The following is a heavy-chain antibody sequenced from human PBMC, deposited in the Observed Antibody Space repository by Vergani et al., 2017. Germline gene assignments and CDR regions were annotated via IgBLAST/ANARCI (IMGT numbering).Heavy chain of an antibody. D-gene: IGHD2-15*01. Sequence: EVQLLESGGGSAQPGESLRLSCVASGFTFTAHGLNWVRQAPGKGLEWVSGISGQNFRTHYADSVKGRFIISRDNTNNSLFLQLRSLRAEDAAVYYCARDCSSGGCPDNYGMDVWGQGATVTVSS. V-gene: IGHV3-21*06. J-gene: IGHJ6*02. CDR2: ISGQNFRT. CDR1: GFTFTAHG. CDR3: ARDCSSGGCPDNYGMDV.